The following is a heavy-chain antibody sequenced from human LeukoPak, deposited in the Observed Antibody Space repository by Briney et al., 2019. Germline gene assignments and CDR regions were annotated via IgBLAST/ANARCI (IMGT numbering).Heavy chain of an antibody. Sequence: GGSLRLSCAASGFTFSSYSINWVRQAPGKGLEWVSSISSSSSYIYYADSGKGRFTISRDNAKTSLYLQMNSLRAEDTAVYYCASSRAPYGGYAFDSWGQGTLVTVSS. J-gene: IGHJ4*02. CDR2: ISSSSSYI. CDR1: GFTFSSYS. D-gene: IGHD5-12*01. V-gene: IGHV3-21*01. CDR3: ASSRAPYGGYAFDS.